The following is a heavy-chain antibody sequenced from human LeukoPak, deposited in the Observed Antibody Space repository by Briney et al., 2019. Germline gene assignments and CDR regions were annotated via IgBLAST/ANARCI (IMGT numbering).Heavy chain of an antibody. CDR3: AKEPNLSFYYMAD. CDR1: GFTFSSYW. D-gene: IGHD1-14*01. Sequence: GGSLRLSCAASGFTFSSYWMHWVRQAPGKGLVWVSRINSDGSSTSYADSVKGRFTISRDNAKNTLYLQMNSLRADDAAIYYCAKEPNLSFYYMADWGKGTTVTISS. CDR2: INSDGSST. J-gene: IGHJ6*03. V-gene: IGHV3-74*01.